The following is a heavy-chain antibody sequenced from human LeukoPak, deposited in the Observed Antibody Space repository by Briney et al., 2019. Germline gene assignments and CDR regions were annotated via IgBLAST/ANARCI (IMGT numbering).Heavy chain of an antibody. J-gene: IGHJ4*02. CDR1: GGSISSGSYY. V-gene: IGHV4-61*02. CDR3: ARGEGSGSYYNSYFDY. Sequence: SETLSLTCTVSGGSISSGSYYWSWIRQPAGKGLEWIGRIYTSGSTNYNPSLKSRVTVSVDTSKNQFSLKLSSVTAADPAVYYCARGEGSGSYYNSYFDYWGQGTLVTVSS. CDR2: IYTSGST. D-gene: IGHD3-10*01.